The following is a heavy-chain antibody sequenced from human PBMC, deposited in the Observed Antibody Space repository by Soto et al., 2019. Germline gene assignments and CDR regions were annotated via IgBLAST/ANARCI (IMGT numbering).Heavy chain of an antibody. D-gene: IGHD3-22*01. V-gene: IGHV3-23*01. CDR1: GFAFSTFA. Sequence: GSLRLSCAASGFAFSTFAMTWVRQAPGKGLEWVAAISVSGNNAYYADSVKGRFTISRDNSQNSVFLQMSSLRADDTAVYYCARDQLRPGILYSLGVLLPEYGLWGQGTLVTVSS. J-gene: IGHJ4*02. CDR2: ISVSGNNA. CDR3: ARDQLRPGILYSLGVLLPEYGL.